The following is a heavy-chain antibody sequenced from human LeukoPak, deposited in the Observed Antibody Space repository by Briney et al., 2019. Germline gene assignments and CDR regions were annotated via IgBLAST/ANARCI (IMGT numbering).Heavy chain of an antibody. V-gene: IGHV3-49*04. Sequence: GGSLRLSCAASGFTFSSYAMSWVRQAPGKGVEWVGFIRSKAYGGTTEYAASVKGRFTISRDDSKSIAYLQMNSLKTEDTAVYYCARGSSGWYGFFDYWGQGTLVTVSS. J-gene: IGHJ4*02. CDR1: GFTFSSYA. CDR2: IRSKAYGGTT. D-gene: IGHD6-19*01. CDR3: ARGSSGWYGFFDY.